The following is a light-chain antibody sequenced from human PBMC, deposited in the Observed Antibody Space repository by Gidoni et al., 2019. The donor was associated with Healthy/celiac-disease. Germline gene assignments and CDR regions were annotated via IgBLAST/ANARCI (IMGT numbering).Light chain of an antibody. CDR3: LLYYGGAQNVV. J-gene: IGLJ2*01. Sequence: QTVGTQEPSLTVSPGRAVTLTCASSTGAVTSCYYPNWFQQKPGHAPKALISSTSNKPSWTPARFSGSLLGGNAALTLPGVQPEDEAEFYCLLYYGGAQNVVFGGGTKLTVL. CDR2: STS. V-gene: IGLV7-43*01. CDR1: TGAVTSCYY.